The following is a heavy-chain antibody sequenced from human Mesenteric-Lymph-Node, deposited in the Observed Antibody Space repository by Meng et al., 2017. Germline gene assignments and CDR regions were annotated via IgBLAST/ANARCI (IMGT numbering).Heavy chain of an antibody. D-gene: IGHD6-19*01. CDR3: ARGHKQWLVYYYYYYGMDV. CDR2: MNPNSGNT. Sequence: ASVKVSCKASGYTFTSYYMHWVRQAPGQGLEWMGWMNPNSGNTGYAQKFQGRVTITRNTSISTAYMELSSLRSEDTAVYYCARGHKQWLVYYYYYYGMDVWGQGTTVTVSS. V-gene: IGHV1-8*03. CDR1: GYTFTSYY. J-gene: IGHJ6*02.